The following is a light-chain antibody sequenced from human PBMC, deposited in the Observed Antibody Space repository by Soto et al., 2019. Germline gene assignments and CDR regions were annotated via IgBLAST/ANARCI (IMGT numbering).Light chain of an antibody. CDR3: QQYNNWPPWT. V-gene: IGKV3-15*01. Sequence: KLLTQSPGTLSLSPGERATLFCRASQSLSSSLAWYQQKSGQAPRLIIYGASTRATGIPARFSGSGSGTEFTLTISSLQSEDFAVYYCQQYNNWPPWTFGQGTKVDIK. J-gene: IGKJ1*01. CDR2: GAS. CDR1: QSLSSS.